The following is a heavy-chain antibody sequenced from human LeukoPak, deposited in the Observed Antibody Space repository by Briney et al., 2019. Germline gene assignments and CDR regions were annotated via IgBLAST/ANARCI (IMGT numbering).Heavy chain of an antibody. CDR2: ISGGGTNT. CDR3: ARHSSGNLQPFDS. CDR1: GFTFSNYA. V-gene: IGHV3-23*01. Sequence: GGSLRLSCAASGFTFSNYAMSWVRQAPGKGLEWVSGISGGGTNTHYADSVKGRFTISRDNSKNTVHLQMNSLGAEATGVYYCARHSSGNLQPFDSWGRGTLVSVSS. D-gene: IGHD3-22*01. J-gene: IGHJ4*02.